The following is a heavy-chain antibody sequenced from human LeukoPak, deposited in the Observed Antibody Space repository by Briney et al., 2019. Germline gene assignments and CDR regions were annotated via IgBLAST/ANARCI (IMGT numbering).Heavy chain of an antibody. CDR3: ARLSLKVLEWSPTKGKETHYFDY. CDR1: GGSFSGYY. D-gene: IGHD3-3*01. Sequence: SETLSLTCAVYGGSFSGYYWRWIRQPPGKGLEWIGEINHSGSTNYNPSLKSRVTISVDTSKNQFSLKLSSVPAADTAVYYCARLSLKVLEWSPTKGKETHYFDYWGQGTLVTVSS. V-gene: IGHV4-34*01. CDR2: INHSGST. J-gene: IGHJ4*02.